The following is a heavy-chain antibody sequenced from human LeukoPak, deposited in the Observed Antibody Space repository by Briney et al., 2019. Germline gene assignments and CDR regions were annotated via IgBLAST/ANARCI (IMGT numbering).Heavy chain of an antibody. CDR2: ISNSGGGT. D-gene: IGHD3-10*01. J-gene: IGHJ6*02. Sequence: PGGSLRLSCAASGFTFSNYAMSWVRQAPGKGLEWVSTISNSGGGTYYADSVQGRFTISSDNSKNTLYLQMNSLRAEDTAIHYCAKVPYSDYGSGRPPFMDVWGQGTTVAVSS. V-gene: IGHV3-23*01. CDR3: AKVPYSDYGSGRPPFMDV. CDR1: GFTFSNYA.